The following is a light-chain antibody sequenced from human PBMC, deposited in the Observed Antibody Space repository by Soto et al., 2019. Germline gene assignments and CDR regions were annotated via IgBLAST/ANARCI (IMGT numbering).Light chain of an antibody. J-gene: IGLJ7*01. CDR2: LNSDGSH. CDR3: QTWGTGIQV. Sequence: QSVLTQSPSASASLGASVKLTCTLSSGHSSYAIAWHQQQPEKGPRYLMKLNSDGSHSKGDGIPDRFSGFSSRAVRYLTISSHQSEDETDYYCQTWGTGIQVFGGGTPLTVL. CDR1: SGHSSYA. V-gene: IGLV4-69*01.